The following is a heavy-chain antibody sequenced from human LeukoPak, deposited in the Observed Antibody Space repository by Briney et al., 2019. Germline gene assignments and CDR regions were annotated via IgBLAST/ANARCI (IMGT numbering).Heavy chain of an antibody. V-gene: IGHV3-23*01. D-gene: IGHD2-8*01. CDR2: VSGGGDGS. CDR3: GSDPNGNYVGALGF. J-gene: IGHJ4*01. CDR1: GLTFSSYA. Sequence: QPGGYLRLYCVASGLTFSSYALAWVRQTPGKGLEWVAAVSGGGDGSHFADSVKGRFTISRDNSKNTIYLQMNNLRADDTAIYFCGSDPNGNYVGALGFWGRGTLVTVSS.